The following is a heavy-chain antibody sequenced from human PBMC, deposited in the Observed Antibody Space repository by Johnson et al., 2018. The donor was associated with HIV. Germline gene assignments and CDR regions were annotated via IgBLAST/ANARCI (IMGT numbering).Heavy chain of an antibody. J-gene: IGHJ3*02. CDR3: ARGPRNPGLDTFNI. CDR1: GFSFSDHF. V-gene: IGHV3-20*04. CDR2: INWNGGST. Sequence: VQLVESGGGLVQPGGSLRLSCVGSGFSFSDHFMDWVRQAPGKGLEWVSGINWNGGSTGYADSVKGRFTISRDNAKNSLYLQMNSLRAEDTALYYCARGPRNPGLDTFNIWGQGMMVTVSS. D-gene: IGHD1-14*01.